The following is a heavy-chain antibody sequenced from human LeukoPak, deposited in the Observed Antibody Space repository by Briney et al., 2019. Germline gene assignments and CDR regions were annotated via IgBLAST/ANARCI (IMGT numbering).Heavy chain of an antibody. Sequence: SETLSLTCTVSGGSISSYYWSWIRQPPGKGLEWIGYIYYSGSTNYNPSLKSRVTISVETSKNQFSLKLSSVTAADTAVYYCARGAVVIALSFDIWGQGTMVTVSS. CDR2: IYYSGST. J-gene: IGHJ3*02. CDR1: GGSISSYY. V-gene: IGHV4-59*01. D-gene: IGHD2-21*01. CDR3: ARGAVVIALSFDI.